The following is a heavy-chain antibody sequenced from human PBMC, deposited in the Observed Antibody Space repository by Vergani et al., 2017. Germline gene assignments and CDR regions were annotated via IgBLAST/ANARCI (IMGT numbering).Heavy chain of an antibody. D-gene: IGHD6-19*01. CDR2: ISGSGGST. V-gene: IGHV3-23*01. CDR3: AKVGSGWNYYYGMDV. CDR1: GFTFSSYA. J-gene: IGHJ6*02. Sequence: EVQLLESGGGLVQPGGSLRLSCAASGFTFSSYAMSWVRQAPGKGLEWVSAISGSGGSTYYADSVKGRFTISRDNPKNTLYLQMNSLRAEDTAVYYCAKVGSGWNYYYGMDVWGQGTTVTVSS.